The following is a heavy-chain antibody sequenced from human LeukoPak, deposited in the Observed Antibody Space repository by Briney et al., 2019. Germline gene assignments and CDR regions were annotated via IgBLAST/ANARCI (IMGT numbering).Heavy chain of an antibody. CDR3: ARISGGYSYDY. CDR2: FSYDGSTQ. D-gene: IGHD5-18*01. CDR1: GFTFSRFW. J-gene: IGHJ4*02. Sequence: GGSLRLSCAASGFTFSRFWMHWVRQAPGKGLEWVALFSYDGSTQRYADSVKGRFTISRDNAKNSLYLQMNSLRAEDTAVYYCARISGGYSYDYWGQGTLVTVSS. V-gene: IGHV3-30-3*01.